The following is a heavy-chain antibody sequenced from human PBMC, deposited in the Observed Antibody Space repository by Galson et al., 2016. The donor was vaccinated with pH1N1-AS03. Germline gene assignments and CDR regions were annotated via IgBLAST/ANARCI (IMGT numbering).Heavy chain of an antibody. J-gene: IGHJ4*01. D-gene: IGHD3-16*01. CDR1: SASISSYY. CDR3: AGGSPAPFDS. CDR2: VYYTGIT. Sequence: SETLSLTCTFSSASISSYYLSWIRQPPGKGPEWIGYVYYTGITNYNPSLKSRVTMSVDTSKNQFSLKLSSVTAADTAVYYCAGGSPAPFDSWGHGTLVTVSS. V-gene: IGHV4-59*01.